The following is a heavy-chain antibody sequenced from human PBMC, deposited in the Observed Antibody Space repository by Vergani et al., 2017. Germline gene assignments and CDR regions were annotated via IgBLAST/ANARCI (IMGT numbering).Heavy chain of an antibody. D-gene: IGHD2-2*01. CDR3: ARTDCSSTSCYEGYYYYYYMDV. J-gene: IGHJ6*03. CDR1: GYTFTSYY. CDR2: INPSGGST. Sequence: QVQLVQSGAEVKKPGASVKVSCKASGYTFTSYYMHWVRQAPGQGLEWMGIINPSGGSTSYAQKFQGRVTMTRDTSTSTVYMELSSLRSEDTAVYYCARTDCSSTSCYEGYYYYYYMDVWGKGTTVTVSS. V-gene: IGHV1-46*01.